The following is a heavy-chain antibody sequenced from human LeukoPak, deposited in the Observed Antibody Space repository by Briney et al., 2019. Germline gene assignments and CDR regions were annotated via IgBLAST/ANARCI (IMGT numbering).Heavy chain of an antibody. CDR3: AKWDSSGYYYSDY. D-gene: IGHD3-22*01. V-gene: IGHV3-23*01. CDR2: ISGSGGST. J-gene: IGHJ4*02. CDR1: GFIFGDYW. Sequence: GGSLRLSCVASGFIFGDYWMGWVRQAPGKGLEWVSAISGSGGSTYYADSVKGRFTISRDNSKNTLYLQMNSLRAEDTAVYYCAKWDSSGYYYSDYWGQGTLVTVSS.